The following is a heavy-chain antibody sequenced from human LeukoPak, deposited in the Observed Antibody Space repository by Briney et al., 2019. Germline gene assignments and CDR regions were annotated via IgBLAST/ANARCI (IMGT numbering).Heavy chain of an antibody. J-gene: IGHJ6*03. CDR2: INWNGGST. Sequence: GGSLRLSCAASGFTFDDYGMSWVRQAPGKGLEWVSGINWNGGSTGYADSVKGRFTISRDNAKNSLYLQMNSLRAEDTAVYYCARVRGVWYYYYYMDVWGKGTTVTISS. CDR1: GFTFDDYG. V-gene: IGHV3-20*04. CDR3: ARVRGVWYYYYYMDV. D-gene: IGHD3-10*01.